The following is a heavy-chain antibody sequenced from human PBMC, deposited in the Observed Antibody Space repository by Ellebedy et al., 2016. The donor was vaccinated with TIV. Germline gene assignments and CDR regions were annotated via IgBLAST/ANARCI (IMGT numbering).Heavy chain of an antibody. CDR2: IILLFRTT. V-gene: IGHV1-69*06. Sequence: AASVKVSCKASGGTFSSYSISWVRQAPGHGPEWMGGIILLFRTTDYAHKFQGRVTITADKSTSTAYMELSSLRSEDTAVYYCASELWSCSGGNCKSDFDFWGRGTLVAVSS. CDR3: ASELWSCSGGNCKSDFDF. D-gene: IGHD2-15*01. J-gene: IGHJ4*02. CDR1: GGTFSSYS.